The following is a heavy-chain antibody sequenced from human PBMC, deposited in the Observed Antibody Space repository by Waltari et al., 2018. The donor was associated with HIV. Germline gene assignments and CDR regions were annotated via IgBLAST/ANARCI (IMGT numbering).Heavy chain of an antibody. CDR2: ISSSSTYI. D-gene: IGHD3-22*01. CDR3: ARGTYYYDSSGYYDNLPFDY. J-gene: IGHJ4*02. V-gene: IGHV3-21*01. CDR1: GFTFRTYS. Sequence: EVQLVESGGGLVKPGGSLRPSCAASGFTFRTYSMHWVRQAPRKGLEWVSSISSSSTYIYYADSVKGRFTISRDNAKNSLYLQMNSLRAEDTAVYFCARGTYYYDSSGYYDNLPFDYWGQGTLVTVSS.